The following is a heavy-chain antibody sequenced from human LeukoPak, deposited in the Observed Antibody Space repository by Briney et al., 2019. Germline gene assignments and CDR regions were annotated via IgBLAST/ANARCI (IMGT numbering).Heavy chain of an antibody. V-gene: IGHV1-69*05. D-gene: IGHD7-27*01. CDR2: IIPIFGTA. CDR3: ARLPSNWGSEDYYFDY. J-gene: IGHJ4*02. Sequence: SVKVSCKASGGSFSSYALSWVRQAPGQGLEWMGGIIPIFGTANYAQKFQGRVTITTDESTSTAYMELSSLRSEDTAVYYCARLPSNWGSEDYYFDYWGQGTLVTVSS. CDR1: GGSFSSYA.